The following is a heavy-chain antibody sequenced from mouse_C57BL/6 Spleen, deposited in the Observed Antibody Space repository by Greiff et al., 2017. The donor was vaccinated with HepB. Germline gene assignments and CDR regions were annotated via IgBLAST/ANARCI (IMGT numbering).Heavy chain of an antibody. J-gene: IGHJ2*01. V-gene: IGHV1-20*01. D-gene: IGHD3-2*02. CDR2: INPYNGDT. CDR1: GYSFTGYF. Sequence: VQLKQSGPELVKPGDSVKISCKASGYSFTGYFMNWVMQSHGKSLEWIGRINPYNGDTFYNQKFKGKATLTVDKSSSTAHMELRSPTSEDSAVYYCARERDSSGYVDYWGQGTTLTVSS. CDR3: ARERDSSGYVDY.